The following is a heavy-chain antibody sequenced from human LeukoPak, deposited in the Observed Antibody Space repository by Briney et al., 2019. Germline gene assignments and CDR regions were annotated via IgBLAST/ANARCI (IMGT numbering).Heavy chain of an antibody. J-gene: IGHJ5*02. D-gene: IGHD1-1*01. Sequence: EASVTVSCKASGGTFSSYAISWVRQAPGQGLEWMGGIIPIFGTANYAQKFQGRVTITADESTSTAYMELSSLRSEDTAVYYCATPTNNWNDGWFDPWGQGTLVTVSS. CDR1: GGTFSSYA. V-gene: IGHV1-69*01. CDR2: IIPIFGTA. CDR3: ATPTNNWNDGWFDP.